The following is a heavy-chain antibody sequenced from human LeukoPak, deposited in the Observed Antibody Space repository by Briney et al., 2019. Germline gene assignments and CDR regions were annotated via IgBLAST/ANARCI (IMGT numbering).Heavy chain of an antibody. CDR3: ARGEEAREAAKADILTGPLGY. CDR2: ISGSGGST. Sequence: GGSLRLSCAASGFTFSRYAVSWVRQAPGKGLEWVSAISGSGGSTYYADSVKGRFTISRDNAKNSLYLQMNSLRAEDTAVYYCARGEEAREAAKADILTGPLGYWGQGTLVTVSS. CDR1: GFTFSRYA. V-gene: IGHV3-23*01. J-gene: IGHJ4*02. D-gene: IGHD3-9*01.